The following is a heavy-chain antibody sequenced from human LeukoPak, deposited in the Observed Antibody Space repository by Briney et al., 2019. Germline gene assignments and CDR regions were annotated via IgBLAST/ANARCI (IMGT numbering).Heavy chain of an antibody. J-gene: IGHJ4*02. V-gene: IGHV3-23*01. CDR2: ISGSGGTT. CDR3: AKHIVAARHYFEY. Sequence: GGSLRLSCSASGFTFITYAMSWVRQAPRKGLEWVSAISGSGGTTYYADSVKGRFTISRDNSKNTLYLQINSLRAEDTAVYYCAKHIVAARHYFEYWGQGALVTVSS. CDR1: GFTFITYA. D-gene: IGHD5-12*01.